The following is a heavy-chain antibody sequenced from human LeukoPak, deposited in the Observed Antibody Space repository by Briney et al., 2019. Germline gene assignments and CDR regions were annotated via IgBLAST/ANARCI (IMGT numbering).Heavy chain of an antibody. Sequence: GASVKVSCKASGYTFTSYDINWVRQATGQGLEWMGGIIPIFGTANYAQKFQGRVTITADESTSTAYMELSSLRSEDTAVYYCALGLMVRGVTVFDYWGQGTLVTVSS. V-gene: IGHV1-69*13. CDR2: IIPIFGTA. J-gene: IGHJ4*02. D-gene: IGHD3-10*01. CDR1: GYTFTSYD. CDR3: ALGLMVRGVTVFDY.